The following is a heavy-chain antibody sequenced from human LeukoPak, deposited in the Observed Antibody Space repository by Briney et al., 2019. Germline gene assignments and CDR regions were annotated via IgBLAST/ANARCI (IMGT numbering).Heavy chain of an antibody. V-gene: IGHV3-43*01. J-gene: IGHJ4*02. CDR3: VKGLGSGHCDRDH. CDR1: GFTFDFYN. Sequence: GGSLRLSCAASGFTFDFYNMHWVRQVPGKGLECVSLNTWDGASRNYVDSVKGRFTISRDNRKNSLYLQMNSLRTEDTALYYCVKGLGSGHCDRDHWGQGTLVTVSS. D-gene: IGHD2-21*02. CDR2: NTWDGASR.